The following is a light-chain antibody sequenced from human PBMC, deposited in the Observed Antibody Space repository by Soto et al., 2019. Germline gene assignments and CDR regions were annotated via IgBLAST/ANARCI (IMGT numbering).Light chain of an antibody. J-gene: IGKJ5*01. CDR3: QQSYSTPSIT. Sequence: DIQMTQAPSSLSASVGDRVNITCRASQNIRNSLNWYQQKPGKAPKLLISSTSSLQSGVPSRFSGGVSGTDFTLTISSLQPQDFASYYCQQSYSTPSITFGQGTRLEI. CDR2: STS. CDR1: QNIRNS. V-gene: IGKV1-39*01.